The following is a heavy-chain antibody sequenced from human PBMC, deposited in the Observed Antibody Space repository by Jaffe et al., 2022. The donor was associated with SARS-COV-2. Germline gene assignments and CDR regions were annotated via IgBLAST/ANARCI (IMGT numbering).Heavy chain of an antibody. J-gene: IGHJ4*02. CDR1: GFTFSTYW. CDR2: IKRDGSDE. CDR3: VRDPYIYIGWDY. D-gene: IGHD2-2*02. V-gene: IGHV3-7*01. Sequence: EVQLVESGGGLVQPGGSLRLSCAASGFTFSTYWMSWIRQAPGKGLEWVANIKRDGSDEKYVDSVKGRFTISRDNAKNSLFLQMNNLRPEDTAVYFCVRDPYIYIGWDYWGQGTLVTVSS.